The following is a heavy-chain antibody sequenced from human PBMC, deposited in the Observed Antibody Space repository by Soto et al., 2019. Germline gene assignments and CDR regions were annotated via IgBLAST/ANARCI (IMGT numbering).Heavy chain of an antibody. CDR3: TTMGVGTSGYYYYYYYMDV. D-gene: IGHD2-15*01. CDR1: GFTFSNAW. Sequence: GGSLRLSCAASGFTFSNAWMSWVRQAPGKGLEWVGRIKSKTDGGTTDYAAPVKGRFTISRDDSKNTLYLQMNSLKTEDTAVYYCTTMGVGTSGYYYYYYYMDVWGKGTTVTVSS. CDR2: IKSKTDGGTT. V-gene: IGHV3-15*01. J-gene: IGHJ6*03.